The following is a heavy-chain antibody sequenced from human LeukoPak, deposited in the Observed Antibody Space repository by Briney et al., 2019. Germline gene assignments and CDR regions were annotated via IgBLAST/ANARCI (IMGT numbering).Heavy chain of an antibody. CDR2: IYYSGST. J-gene: IGHJ6*03. Sequence: PSETLSLTCTVSGGSISSYYWSWIRQPPGKGLEWIGYIYYSGSTNYNPSLKSRVTISVDTSKNQFSLKLSSVTAADTAVYYCARQVGATIVDYYYYYMDVWGKGTTVTVSS. D-gene: IGHD1-26*01. V-gene: IGHV4-59*01. CDR3: ARQVGATIVDYYYYYMDV. CDR1: GGSISSYY.